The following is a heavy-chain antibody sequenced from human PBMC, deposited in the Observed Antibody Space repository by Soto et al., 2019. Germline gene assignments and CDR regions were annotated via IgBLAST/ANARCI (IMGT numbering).Heavy chain of an antibody. V-gene: IGHV3-30*18. D-gene: IGHD3-22*01. CDR2: ISYDGSYK. CDR1: GFTFNIHG. CDR3: AKGKERDYYDSSGPV. Sequence: QVPLVESGGGVVQPGRSLRLSCAASGFTFNIHGMHWVRQAPGKGLEWVAAISYDGSYKYYTDSVKGRFTISRDYSMNTLYLQMNSLRAEDTAVYYCAKGKERDYYDSSGPVWSQGTLVTVSS. J-gene: IGHJ4*02.